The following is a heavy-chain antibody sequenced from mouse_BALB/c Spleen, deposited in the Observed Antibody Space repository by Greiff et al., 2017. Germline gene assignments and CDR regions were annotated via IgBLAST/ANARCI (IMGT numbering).Heavy chain of an antibody. D-gene: IGHD2-2*01. V-gene: IGHV2-6-4*01. CDR2: IWGGGST. Sequence: VKVVESGPGLVAPSQSLSITCTVSGFSLSRYSVHWVRQPPGKGLEWLGMIWGGGSTDYNSALKSRLSISKDNSKSQVFLKMNSLQTDDTAMYYCARNGYGYDGDLVAYWGQGTLVTVSA. CDR1: GFSLSRYS. J-gene: IGHJ3*01. CDR3: ARNGYGYDGDLVAY.